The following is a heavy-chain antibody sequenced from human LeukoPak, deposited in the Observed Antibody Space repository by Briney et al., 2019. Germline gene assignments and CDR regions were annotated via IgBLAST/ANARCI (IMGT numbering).Heavy chain of an antibody. D-gene: IGHD6-19*01. Sequence: GGSLRLSCAASGFTVSSNYMSWVRQAPGKGLEWVSVIYSGGSTYYADSVKGRFTISRDNSKNTLYLQMNSLRAEDTAVYYCARDLAVAGIIQDYWGQGTLVTVSS. CDR3: ARDLAVAGIIQDY. CDR1: GFTVSSNY. J-gene: IGHJ4*02. V-gene: IGHV3-53*01. CDR2: IYSGGST.